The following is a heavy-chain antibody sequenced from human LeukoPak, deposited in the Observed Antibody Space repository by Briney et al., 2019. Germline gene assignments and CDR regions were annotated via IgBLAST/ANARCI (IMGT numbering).Heavy chain of an antibody. D-gene: IGHD2-2*01. Sequence: ASVKVSCKASGYTFTSYDINLVRQATGQGLEWMGWMNPNSGNTGYAQKFQGRVTITRYTSISTAYMELSSLRSEDTAVYYCARAGYCSSTSCRSWFDPWGQGTLVTVSS. CDR2: MNPNSGNT. J-gene: IGHJ5*02. CDR1: GYTFTSYD. V-gene: IGHV1-8*01. CDR3: ARAGYCSSTSCRSWFDP.